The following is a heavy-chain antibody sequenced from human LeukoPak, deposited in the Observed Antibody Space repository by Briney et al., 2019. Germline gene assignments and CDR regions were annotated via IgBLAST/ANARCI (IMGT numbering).Heavy chain of an antibody. CDR2: IKSKTDGGTT. J-gene: IGHJ3*01. CDR1: GFSINYDW. V-gene: IGHV3-15*01. D-gene: IGHD2-2*01. CDR3: VRDQYCASSSCPGAFDL. Sequence: GGSLRLSCAASGFSINYDWMSWVRQAPGKGLEWVGRIKSKTDGGTTEYAAPVKGRFTISRDDSRNTLYLQMSSLKSEDTAVYYCVRDQYCASSSCPGAFDLWGQGTVVTVFS.